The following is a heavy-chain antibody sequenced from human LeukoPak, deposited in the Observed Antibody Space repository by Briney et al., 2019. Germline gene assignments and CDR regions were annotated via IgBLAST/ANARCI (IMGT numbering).Heavy chain of an antibody. Sequence: SETLSLTCAVYGGSFSGYYWSWIRQPPGKGLEWIGEINHSGSTNYSPSLKSRVTISVDTSKNQFSLKLSSVTAADTAVYYCARGRRAYSSSSNWFDPWGQGTLVTVSS. CDR1: GGSFSGYY. V-gene: IGHV4-34*01. CDR3: ARGRRAYSSSSNWFDP. D-gene: IGHD6-6*01. CDR2: INHSGST. J-gene: IGHJ5*02.